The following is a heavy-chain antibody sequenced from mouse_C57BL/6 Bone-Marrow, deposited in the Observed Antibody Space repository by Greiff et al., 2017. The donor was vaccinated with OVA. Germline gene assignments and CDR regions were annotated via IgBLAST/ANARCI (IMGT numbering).Heavy chain of an antibody. CDR1: GFTFSSYT. CDR2: ISGGGGNT. J-gene: IGHJ4*01. Sequence: EVQGVESGGGLVKPGGSLKLSCAASGFTFSSYTMSWVRQTPEKRLEWVATISGGGGNTYYPDSVKGRFTISRDNAKNTLYLQMSSLRSEDTALYYCARHVGGDYWGQGTSVTVSS. CDR3: ARHVGGDY. D-gene: IGHD3-1*01. V-gene: IGHV5-9*01.